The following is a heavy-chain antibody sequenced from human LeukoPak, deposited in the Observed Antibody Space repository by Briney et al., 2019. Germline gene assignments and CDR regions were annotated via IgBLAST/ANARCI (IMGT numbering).Heavy chain of an antibody. V-gene: IGHV1-18*01. CDR1: GYTFTSYG. CDR2: ISAYNGNT. D-gene: IGHD6-13*01. CDR3: ARIAAAGTMLLNPFDY. J-gene: IGHJ4*02. Sequence: ASVKVSCKASGYTFTSYGISWVRQAPGQGLEWMGWISAYNGNTNYAQKLQGRVTMTTDTSTSTAYMELRSLRSDDTAVYYCARIAAAGTMLLNPFDYWGQGTLVTVSS.